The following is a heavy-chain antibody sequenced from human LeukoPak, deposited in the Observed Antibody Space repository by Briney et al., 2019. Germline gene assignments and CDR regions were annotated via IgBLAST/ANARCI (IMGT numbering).Heavy chain of an antibody. J-gene: IGHJ3*02. CDR2: ISGSGRST. V-gene: IGHV3-23*01. Sequence: GGSLRHSCAASGFTFRIYAMSWVRQAPGKGLEWVSAISGSGRSTYYADSVKGRFTISRDNSKNTVYLQMNSLRAEDTAVYYCAKDSCIAVAATLGAIDIRGQRTMVTVSS. D-gene: IGHD6-19*01. CDR1: GFTFRIYA. CDR3: AKDSCIAVAATLGAIDI.